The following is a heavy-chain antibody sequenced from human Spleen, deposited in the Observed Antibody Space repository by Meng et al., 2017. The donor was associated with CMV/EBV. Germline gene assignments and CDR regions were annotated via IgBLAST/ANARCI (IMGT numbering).Heavy chain of an antibody. J-gene: IGHJ4*02. CDR1: SSP. Sequence: SSPISWVRQAPGQRLEWMGGIIPIFGSANYEQRFQGRVTITTDESTSTVYMELSSLRSEDTAVYFCTREKKDPSDYGDYARAYYFDSWGQGTLVTVSS. V-gene: IGHV1-69*05. D-gene: IGHD4-17*01. CDR3: TREKKDPSDYGDYARAYYFDS. CDR2: IIPIFGSA.